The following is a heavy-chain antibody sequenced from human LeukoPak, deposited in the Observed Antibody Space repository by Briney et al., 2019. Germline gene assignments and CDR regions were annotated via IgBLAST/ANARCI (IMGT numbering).Heavy chain of an antibody. CDR3: AKETSRIGGSMASFDY. D-gene: IGHD1-26*01. Sequence: HPGGSLRLSCAASGFTFSSYGMSWVRQAPGKGLEWVSAISGSGGSTYYADSVKGRFTISRDNSKNTLYLQMNSLRAEDTAVYYCAKETSRIGGSMASFDYWGQGTLVTVSS. V-gene: IGHV3-23*01. CDR1: GFTFSSYG. J-gene: IGHJ4*02. CDR2: ISGSGGST.